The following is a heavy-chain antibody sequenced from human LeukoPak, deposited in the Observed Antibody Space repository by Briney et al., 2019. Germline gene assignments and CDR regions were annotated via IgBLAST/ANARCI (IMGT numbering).Heavy chain of an antibody. CDR3: ARARRQYGLDP. CDR2: IYYRGSA. D-gene: IGHD2-2*01. V-gene: IGHV4-59*01. Sequence: SETLSLTCTVSGTSISNDYWSWIRQPPGKGLEWIGFIYYRGSATYNPSLASRVTISMDTSNNQFSLNLSSVTAADTAVYYCARARRQYGLDPWGQGTPVTVSS. J-gene: IGHJ5*02. CDR1: GTSISNDY.